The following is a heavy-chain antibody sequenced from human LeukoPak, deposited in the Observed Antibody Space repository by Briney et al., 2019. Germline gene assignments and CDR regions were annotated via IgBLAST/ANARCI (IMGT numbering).Heavy chain of an antibody. CDR2: INHSGST. Sequence: SETLSLTCAVYGGSFSGYYWSWIRQPPGKGLEWIGEINHSGSTNYNPSLKSRVTMSVDTSKSQFSLKLSSVSVADTAVYFCARERRGVSVGMDVWGQGTTVTVSS. CDR3: ARERRGVSVGMDV. D-gene: IGHD2-8*01. J-gene: IGHJ6*02. V-gene: IGHV4-34*01. CDR1: GGSFSGYY.